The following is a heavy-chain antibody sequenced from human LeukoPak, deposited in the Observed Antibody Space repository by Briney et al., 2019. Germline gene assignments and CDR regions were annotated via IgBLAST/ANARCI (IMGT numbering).Heavy chain of an antibody. CDR3: ARSVLWFGDLGY. CDR2: VYYTGTT. D-gene: IGHD3-10*01. CDR1: GGSITDYY. Sequence: SETLSLTCTVSGGSITDYYWNWIRQSPEKGLEWIGYVYYTGTTYYSPSLKSRVAISLDRSKNQFSLNLNSVTAADTAVYYCARSVLWFGDLGYWGQGILVTVSS. V-gene: IGHV4-59*03. J-gene: IGHJ4*02.